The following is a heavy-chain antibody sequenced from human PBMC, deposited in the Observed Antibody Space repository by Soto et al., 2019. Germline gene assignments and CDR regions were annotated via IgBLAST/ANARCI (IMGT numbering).Heavy chain of an antibody. V-gene: IGHV3-7*05. Sequence: EVQLVESGGGLVQPGGSLRLSCAASGFTFSSYWMSWVRQAPGKGLEWVANIKQDGSEKYYVDSVKGRFTISRDNAKNSLYLQMNSLRAEDTAVYYCASWGAHYDFWSGYYPTASDYWGQGTLVTVSS. CDR3: ASWGAHYDFWSGYYPTASDY. CDR2: IKQDGSEK. D-gene: IGHD3-3*01. CDR1: GFTFSSYW. J-gene: IGHJ4*02.